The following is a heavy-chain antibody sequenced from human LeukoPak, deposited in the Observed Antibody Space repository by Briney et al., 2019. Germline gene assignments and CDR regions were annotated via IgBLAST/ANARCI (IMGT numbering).Heavy chain of an antibody. V-gene: IGHV4-61*08. J-gene: IGHJ5*02. CDR1: GGSISSGGYS. D-gene: IGHD2-15*01. CDR3: ARAALYCSGGSCYSGWFDP. CDR2: IYYSGST. Sequence: SETLSLTCAVSGGSISSGGYSWSWIRQPPGKGLEWIGYIYYSGSTNYNPSLKSRVTISVDTSKNQFSLKLSSVTAADTAVYYCARAALYCSGGSCYSGWFDPWGQGTLVTVSS.